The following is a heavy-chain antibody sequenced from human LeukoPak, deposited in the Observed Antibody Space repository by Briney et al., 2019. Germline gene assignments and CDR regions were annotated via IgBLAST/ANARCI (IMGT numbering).Heavy chain of an antibody. Sequence: SQTLSLTCAISGDSVSSNSAAWNWIGQSPSRGLEWLGRTYYRSKWYNEYAVSVKSRITINPDISKNQFSLQLNSVAPEDTAVYFCAREGAGLKIWGQGTMVTVSS. CDR3: AREGAGLKI. J-gene: IGHJ3*02. V-gene: IGHV6-1*01. CDR1: GDSVSSNSAA. CDR2: TYYRSKWYN.